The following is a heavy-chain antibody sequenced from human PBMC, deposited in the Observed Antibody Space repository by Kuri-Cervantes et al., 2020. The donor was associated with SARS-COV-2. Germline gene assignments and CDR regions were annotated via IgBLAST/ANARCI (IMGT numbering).Heavy chain of an antibody. CDR3: ARLQTVMATYYYYGMDV. CDR2: IYSGGST. Sequence: GGSLRLSCAASGFTVSANYMSWVRQAPGKGLEWVSVIYSGGSTFYADSVKGRFTISRDNSKNTLYLQMNSLRAEDTAVYYCARLQTVMATYYYYGMDVWGQGTTVTVSS. V-gene: IGHV3-53*01. CDR1: GFTVSANY. D-gene: IGHD5-18*01. J-gene: IGHJ6*02.